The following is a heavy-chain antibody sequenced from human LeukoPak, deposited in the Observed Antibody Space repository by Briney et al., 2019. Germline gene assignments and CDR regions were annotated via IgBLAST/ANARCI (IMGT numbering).Heavy chain of an antibody. CDR2: ISAYNGNT. Sequence: VASVKVSCKASGGTFTGYYMHWVRQAPGQGLEWMGWISAYNGNTNYAQKLQGRVTMTTDTSTSTAYMELRSLRSDDTAVYYCARGYSSGPDAFDIWGQGTMVTVSS. J-gene: IGHJ3*02. CDR1: GGTFTGYY. D-gene: IGHD6-19*01. V-gene: IGHV1-18*04. CDR3: ARGYSSGPDAFDI.